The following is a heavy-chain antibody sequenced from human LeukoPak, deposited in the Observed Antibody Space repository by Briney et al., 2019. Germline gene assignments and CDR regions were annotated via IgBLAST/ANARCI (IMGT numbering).Heavy chain of an antibody. CDR1: GGSISSYY. V-gene: IGHV4-4*09. CDR3: ARHIPDSSSSVCDY. J-gene: IGHJ4*02. Sequence: PSETLSLTCTVSGGSISSYYWSWIRQPPGKGLEWIGYIYTSGSTNYNPSLKSRVTISVDTSKNQFSLKLSSVTAADTAVYYCARHIPDSSSSVCDYWGQGTLVNVSS. CDR2: IYTSGST. D-gene: IGHD6-6*01.